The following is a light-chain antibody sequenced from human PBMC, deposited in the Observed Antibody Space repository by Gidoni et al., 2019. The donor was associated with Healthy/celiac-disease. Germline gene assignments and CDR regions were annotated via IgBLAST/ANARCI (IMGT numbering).Light chain of an antibody. J-gene: IGLJ2*01. CDR3: NSRDSSGNHRDVV. V-gene: IGLV3-19*01. CDR2: GKN. CDR1: SLRSFY. Sequence: SSELPQDPAVSVAFGPTVRITCNGDSLRSFYASWYQQRPGKAPVIVIYGKNNRPSGIPDRFSGSSSGNTASLTITGAQAEDEADYYCNSRDSSGNHRDVVFGGGTKLTVL.